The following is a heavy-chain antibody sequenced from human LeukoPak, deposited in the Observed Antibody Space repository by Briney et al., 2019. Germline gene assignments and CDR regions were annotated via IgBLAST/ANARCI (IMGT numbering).Heavy chain of an antibody. V-gene: IGHV3-23*01. D-gene: IGHD2-21*02. CDR3: ARDSLYCGGDCHLGY. Sequence: GGSLRLSCAASGFTFSSYAMSWVCQAPGEGLEWVSSITTSGGSTYYADSVKGRFTISRDNAKNSLYLQMNSLRAEDTAVYYCARDSLYCGGDCHLGYWGQGTLVTVSS. CDR1: GFTFSSYA. CDR2: ITTSGGST. J-gene: IGHJ4*02.